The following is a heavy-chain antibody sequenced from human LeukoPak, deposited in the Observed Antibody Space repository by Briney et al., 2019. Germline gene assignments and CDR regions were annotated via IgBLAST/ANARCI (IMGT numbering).Heavy chain of an antibody. CDR2: INHSGST. D-gene: IGHD2-15*01. Sequence: PSETLSLTCAVYGGSFSGYYWSWIRQPPGKGLEWIGEINHSGSTNYNPSLKSRVTISVDTSKNQFSLKLSSVTAADTAVYYCARGSGGGTLFDYWGQGTLVTVSS. CDR1: GGSFSGYY. V-gene: IGHV4-34*01. CDR3: ARGSGGGTLFDY. J-gene: IGHJ4*02.